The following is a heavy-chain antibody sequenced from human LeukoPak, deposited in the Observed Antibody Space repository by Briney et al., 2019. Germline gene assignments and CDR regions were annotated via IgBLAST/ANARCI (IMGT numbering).Heavy chain of an antibody. V-gene: IGHV3-48*04. D-gene: IGHD1-20*01. CDR2: INSSSSTI. CDR1: GFTFSSYS. Sequence: GGSLRLSCAASGFTFSSYSMNWVRQAPGKGLEWVSYINSSSSTIYYADSVKGRFTISRDNAKNSLYLQMNSLRAEDTAVYYCARVGAAITGIEVLPDYFDYWGQGTLVTVSS. J-gene: IGHJ4*02. CDR3: ARVGAAITGIEVLPDYFDY.